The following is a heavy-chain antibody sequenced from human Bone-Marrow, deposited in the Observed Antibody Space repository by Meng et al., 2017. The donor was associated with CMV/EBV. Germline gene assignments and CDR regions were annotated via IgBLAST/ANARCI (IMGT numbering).Heavy chain of an antibody. J-gene: IGHJ6*02. Sequence: ASVMVSCKASEYTFIGYYIHWVRQAPGQGLEWMGWINPNSGGTNYAQKFQGRVTMTRDTSISTAYMGLSRLRSDDTAVYYCAREPLNYGMDVWGQGTTVTVSS. V-gene: IGHV1-2*02. CDR3: AREPLNYGMDV. CDR2: INPNSGGT. CDR1: EYTFIGYY.